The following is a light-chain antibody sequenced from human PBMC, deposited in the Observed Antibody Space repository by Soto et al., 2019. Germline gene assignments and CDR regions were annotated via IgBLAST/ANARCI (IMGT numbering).Light chain of an antibody. Sequence: SVLTQPPSVSGAPGQRVTISCTGSSSNIGAGYDVHWYQQLPGTAPKLLIYGNSNRPSGVPDRFSGSKSGTSASLAITGLQAEHEADYYCQSYDSGLSVLYVFGTGTKVTVL. J-gene: IGLJ1*01. V-gene: IGLV1-40*01. CDR3: QSYDSGLSVLYV. CDR1: SSNIGAGYD. CDR2: GNS.